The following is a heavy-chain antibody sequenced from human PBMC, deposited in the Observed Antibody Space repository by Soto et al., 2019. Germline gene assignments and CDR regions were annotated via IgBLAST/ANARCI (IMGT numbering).Heavy chain of an antibody. CDR2: INAGNGNT. CDR1: GYTFTSYA. D-gene: IGHD6-13*01. CDR3: ARSLRAAAGSGLDY. V-gene: IGHV1-3*01. Sequence: ASVKVSCKASGYTFTSYAMHWVRQAPGQRLEWMGWINAGNGNTNYSQKFQGRVTITRDTSASTAYVELSSLRSEDTAVYYCARSLRAAAGSGLDYWGQGTLVTVSS. J-gene: IGHJ4*02.